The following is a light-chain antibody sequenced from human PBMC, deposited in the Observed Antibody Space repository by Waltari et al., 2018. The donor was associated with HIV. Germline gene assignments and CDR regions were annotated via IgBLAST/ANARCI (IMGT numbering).Light chain of an antibody. J-gene: IGLJ2*01. CDR2: KDS. CDR3: ESADSTGNYWA. CDR1: AVRTQY. V-gene: IGLV3-25*03. Sequence: SYELTQPPSVSVSPGQTATLTCSGYAVRTQYAYRDQQKPGQAPLLVIYKDSGRPSGIPDRFSGSNSGTTVTLIISGVQAEDEADYYCESADSTGNYWAFGGGTKLTVL.